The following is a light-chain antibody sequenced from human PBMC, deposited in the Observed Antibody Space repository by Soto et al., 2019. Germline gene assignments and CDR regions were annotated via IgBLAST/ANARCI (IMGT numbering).Light chain of an antibody. CDR1: QGINSW. CDR2: SAS. CDR3: QQANTFALT. V-gene: IGKV1-12*01. J-gene: IGKJ4*01. Sequence: DIQMTQSPSSVSASVGDRVTITCRASQGINSWLAWYQQKSGKDPKLLIYSASSLVSGVPSRFSGSGSGTDFTLTISSLQPEDFATYYCQQANTFALTFGGGTKVEIK.